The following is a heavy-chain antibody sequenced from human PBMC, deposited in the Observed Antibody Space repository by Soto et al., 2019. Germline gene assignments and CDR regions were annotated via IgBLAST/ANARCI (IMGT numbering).Heavy chain of an antibody. V-gene: IGHV1-24*01. D-gene: IGHD5-12*01. CDR3: ARGFEVATADKLDY. CDR1: GYTLTELS. Sequence: ASVKVSCKVSGYTLTELSMHWVRQAPGKGLEWMGGFDPEDGETIYAQKFQGRVTMTEDTSTDTVYMELSSLRSEDTAVYYCARGFEVATADKLDYWGQGTLVTVSS. CDR2: FDPEDGET. J-gene: IGHJ4*02.